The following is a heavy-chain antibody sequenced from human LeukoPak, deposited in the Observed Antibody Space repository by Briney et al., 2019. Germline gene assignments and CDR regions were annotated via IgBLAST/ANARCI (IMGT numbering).Heavy chain of an antibody. D-gene: IGHD2-15*01. CDR3: ARDVVATTFYYYYYYGMDV. CDR2: ISYDGSNK. Sequence: PGGSLRLSCAASGFTFSSYAMHWVRQAPGKGLEWVAVISYDGSNKYYADSVKGRFTISRDNSKNTLYLQMNSLRAEDTAVYYCARDVVATTFYYYYYYGMDVWGQGTTVTVSS. V-gene: IGHV3-30-3*01. CDR1: GFTFSSYA. J-gene: IGHJ6*02.